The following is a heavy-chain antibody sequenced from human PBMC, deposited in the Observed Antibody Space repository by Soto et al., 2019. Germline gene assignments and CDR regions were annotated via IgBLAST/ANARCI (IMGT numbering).Heavy chain of an antibody. V-gene: IGHV3-15*07. J-gene: IGHJ4*02. CDR3: TTDTMVRGDPNYYFDY. Sequence: LRLSCAASGFTFSNAWMNWVRQAPGKGLEWVGRIKSKTDGGTTDYAAPVKGRFTISRYDSKNTLYLQMNSLKTEDTAVYYCTTDTMVRGDPNYYFDYWGQGTLDTVSS. CDR2: IKSKTDGGTT. CDR1: GFTFSNAW. D-gene: IGHD3-10*01.